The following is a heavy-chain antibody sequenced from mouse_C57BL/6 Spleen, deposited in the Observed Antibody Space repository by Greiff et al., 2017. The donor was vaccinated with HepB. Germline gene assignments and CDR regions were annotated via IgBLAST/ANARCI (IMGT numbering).Heavy chain of an antibody. CDR1: GYTFTDYN. Sequence: VQLKQSGPELVKPGASVKMSCKASGYTFTDYNMHWVKQSHGKSLEWIGYINPNNGGTSYNQKFKGKATLTVNKSSSTAYMELRSLTSEDSAVYYCARITTVVAPFDYWGQGTTLTVSS. V-gene: IGHV1-22*01. CDR2: INPNNGGT. J-gene: IGHJ2*01. D-gene: IGHD1-1*01. CDR3: ARITTVVAPFDY.